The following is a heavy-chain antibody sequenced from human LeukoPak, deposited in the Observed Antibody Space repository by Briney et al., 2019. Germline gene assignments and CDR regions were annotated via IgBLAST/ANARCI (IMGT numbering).Heavy chain of an antibody. J-gene: IGHJ4*02. CDR2: IDYSRSS. Sequence: PSETLSLTCTVSAGSVSSGSYYWSWIRQPPGKTLEWIGFIDYSRSSNYSPSLKSRVTISLDTSKNQFSLRLASVTDAETAVYYCASPGNWDDLGVDFWGQGIPVTVSS. CDR3: ASPGNWDDLGVDF. V-gene: IGHV4-61*01. D-gene: IGHD1-1*01. CDR1: AGSVSSGSYY.